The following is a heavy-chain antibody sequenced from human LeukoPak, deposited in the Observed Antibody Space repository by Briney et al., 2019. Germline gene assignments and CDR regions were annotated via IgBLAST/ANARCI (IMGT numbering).Heavy chain of an antibody. J-gene: IGHJ4*02. Sequence: SETLSLTCTVSGGSISNYYWSWIRQPPGKGLEWIGYIHYSGSTNNNPSLKSRVTISVDTSKNQFSLKLTSVTAADTAVYYCARNAGDYWGQGTLVTVSS. CDR2: IHYSGST. CDR1: GGSISNYY. CDR3: ARNAGDY. D-gene: IGHD1-14*01. V-gene: IGHV4-59*01.